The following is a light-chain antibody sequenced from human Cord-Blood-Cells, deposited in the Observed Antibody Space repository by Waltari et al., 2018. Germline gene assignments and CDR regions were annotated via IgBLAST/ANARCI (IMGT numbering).Light chain of an antibody. V-gene: IGLV3-1*01. CDR2: QDI. CDR3: QAWDSSTGV. J-gene: IGLJ2*01. CDR1: KLGDKY. Sequence: SYELTQPPSVSVSPGQTASITCSGDKLGDKYACWYQQKPSQSPVLVIYQDIKRPSGIPERFSGSNSGNTATLTISGTQAMDEADYYCQAWDSSTGVFGGGTKLTVL.